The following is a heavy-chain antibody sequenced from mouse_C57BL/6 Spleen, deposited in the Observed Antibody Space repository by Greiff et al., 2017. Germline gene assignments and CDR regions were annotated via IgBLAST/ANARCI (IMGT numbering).Heavy chain of an antibody. D-gene: IGHD2-3*01. CDR1: GYAFSSYW. J-gene: IGHJ4*01. CDR2: IYPGDGDT. CDR3: ARTGYYGGVYAMDY. V-gene: IGHV1-80*01. Sequence: VKVVESGAELVKPGASVKISCKASGYAFSSYWMNWVKQRPGKGLEWIGQIYPGDGDTNYNGKFKGKATLTADKSSSTAYMQRSSLTSEDSAVYFGARTGYYGGVYAMDYWGQGTSVTVSS.